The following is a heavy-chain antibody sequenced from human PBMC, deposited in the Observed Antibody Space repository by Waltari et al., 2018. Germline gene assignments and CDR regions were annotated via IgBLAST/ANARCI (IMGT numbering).Heavy chain of an antibody. CDR3: AREGVEGWPTLDY. J-gene: IGHJ4*02. V-gene: IGHV4-39*07. CDR2: IYYSGST. D-gene: IGHD6-19*01. CDR1: GGSISSSSYY. Sequence: QLQLQESGPGLVKPSETLSLTCTVSGGSISSSSYYWGWIRQPPGKGLEWIGSIYYSGSTYYNPSLKSRVTISVDTSKNQFSLKLSSVTAADTAVYYCAREGVEGWPTLDYWGQGTLVTVSS.